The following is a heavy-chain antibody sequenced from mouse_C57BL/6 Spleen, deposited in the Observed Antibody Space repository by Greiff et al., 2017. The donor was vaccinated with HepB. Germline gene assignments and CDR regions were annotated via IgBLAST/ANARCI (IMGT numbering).Heavy chain of an antibody. V-gene: IGHV1-54*01. CDR3: AIYDYDKGFGY. J-gene: IGHJ2*01. Sequence: QVQLKQSGAELVRPGNSVKVSCKASGYAFTNYLIEWVKQRPGQGLEWIGVINPGSGGTNYNEKFKGKATLTADKSSSTAYMQLSSLTSEDSAVYFCAIYDYDKGFGYWGQGTTLTVYS. CDR2: INPGSGGT. CDR1: GYAFTNYL. D-gene: IGHD2-4*01.